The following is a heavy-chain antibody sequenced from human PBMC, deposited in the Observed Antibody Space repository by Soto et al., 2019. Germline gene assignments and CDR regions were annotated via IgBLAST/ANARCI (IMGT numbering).Heavy chain of an antibody. J-gene: IGHJ6*02. CDR2: ISAYNGNT. V-gene: IGHV1-18*01. D-gene: IGHD3-3*01. Sequence: QVQLVQSGAEVKKPGASVKVSCKASGYTFTSYGISWVRQAPGQGLEWMGWISAYNGNTNYAKKLQGRVTMTTDTSTSTAYMELRSLRSDDTAVYYCARVSITIFGVVYPPRMDVWGQGTTVTVSS. CDR1: GYTFTSYG. CDR3: ARVSITIFGVVYPPRMDV.